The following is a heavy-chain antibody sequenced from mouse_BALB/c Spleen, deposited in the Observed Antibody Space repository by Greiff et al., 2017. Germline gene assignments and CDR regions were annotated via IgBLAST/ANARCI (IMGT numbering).Heavy chain of an antibody. Sequence: VHVKQSGAELVKPGASVKLSCTASGFNIKDTYMHWVKQRPEQGLEWIGRIDPANGNTKYDPKFQGKATITADTSSNTAYLQLSSLTSEDTAVYYCARTRYDGSWFAYWGQGTLVTVSA. CDR2: IDPANGNT. CDR3: ARTRYDGSWFAY. V-gene: IGHV14-3*02. J-gene: IGHJ3*01. CDR1: GFNIKDTY. D-gene: IGHD2-14*01.